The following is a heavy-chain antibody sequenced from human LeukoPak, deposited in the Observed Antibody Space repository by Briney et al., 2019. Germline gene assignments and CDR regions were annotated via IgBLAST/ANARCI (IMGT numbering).Heavy chain of an antibody. CDR3: AKGAKSHIAAACDY. V-gene: IGHV3-30*18. CDR1: GFTFSSYG. CDR2: ISYDGSNK. D-gene: IGHD6-13*01. Sequence: PGGSLRLSCAASGFTFSSYGMHWVRQAPGKGLEWVAVISYDGSNKYYADSVKGRFTISRDNSKNTLYLQMNSLRAEDTAVYYCAKGAKSHIAAACDYWGQGTLVTVSS. J-gene: IGHJ4*02.